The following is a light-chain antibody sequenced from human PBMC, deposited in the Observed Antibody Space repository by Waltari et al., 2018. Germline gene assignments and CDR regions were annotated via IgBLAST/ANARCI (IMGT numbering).Light chain of an antibody. V-gene: IGKV3-11*01. CDR2: DAS. CDR1: QSISSY. Sequence: EIVLKQSPATLSLSPGDRATLSCMASQSISSYLDWYQQKPGQAPRLLIYDASTRATGVTARFSGSGSVTDFTLTISSLEPEDFAIYYCQQRSKSFTFGPGTKVDMK. CDR3: QQRSKSFT. J-gene: IGKJ3*01.